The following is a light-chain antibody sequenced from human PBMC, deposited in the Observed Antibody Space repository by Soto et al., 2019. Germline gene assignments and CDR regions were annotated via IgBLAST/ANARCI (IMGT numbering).Light chain of an antibody. J-gene: IGKJ3*01. CDR3: QQYNNWPFT. V-gene: IGKV3-15*01. Sequence: ERVMTQSPATLSVSPGERATLSCRASQSVSSNLAWYQQKPGQAPRLLIYGASTRATGIPARFSGSASGTEFTLPLSSLQSEDFEFSYCQQYNNWPFTFGPGNKVDI. CDR2: GAS. CDR1: QSVSSN.